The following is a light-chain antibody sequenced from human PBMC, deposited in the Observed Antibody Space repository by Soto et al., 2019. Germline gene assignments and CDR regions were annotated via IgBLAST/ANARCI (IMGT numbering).Light chain of an antibody. Sequence: LTQSPSFLSVSVGERATLSCRASQSVSSYLAWYQQKPGQAPRLLIYAASAWDSGIPDRFSGSGSGTDFTLTISRLVPEDFAVYYCQQYNGSPVTFGQGTKVDIK. CDR2: AAS. CDR1: QSVSSY. CDR3: QQYNGSPVT. J-gene: IGKJ1*01. V-gene: IGKV3-20*01.